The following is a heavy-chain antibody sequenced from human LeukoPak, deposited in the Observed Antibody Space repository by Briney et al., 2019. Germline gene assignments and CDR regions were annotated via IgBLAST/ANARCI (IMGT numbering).Heavy chain of an antibody. J-gene: IGHJ4*02. Sequence: SETLSLTCSVSGYSISSGYYRGWIRQPPGKGLEWIGSMYHSGNTYYNPSLKSRGTISVDTSKNQFSLKLSSVTAADTAVYYCARRFMITFGGVIGPFDYWGQGTLVTVSS. CDR1: GYSISSGYY. CDR2: MYHSGNT. V-gene: IGHV4-38-2*01. CDR3: ARRFMITFGGVIGPFDY. D-gene: IGHD3-16*02.